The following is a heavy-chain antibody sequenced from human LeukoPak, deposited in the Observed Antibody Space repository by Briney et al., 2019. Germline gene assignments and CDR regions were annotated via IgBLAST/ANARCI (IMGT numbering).Heavy chain of an antibody. Sequence: SETLSLTCAVYGGSFSGYYWSWIRQPPGKGLEWVGEINHSGSTNYNPSLKSRVTISVDTSKNQFSLRLSSLTAADTAVYYCARGSLGWNAHTIDYWGQGTLVTVSS. CDR2: INHSGST. J-gene: IGHJ4*02. D-gene: IGHD1-1*01. CDR1: GGSFSGYY. V-gene: IGHV4-34*01. CDR3: ARGSLGWNAHTIDY.